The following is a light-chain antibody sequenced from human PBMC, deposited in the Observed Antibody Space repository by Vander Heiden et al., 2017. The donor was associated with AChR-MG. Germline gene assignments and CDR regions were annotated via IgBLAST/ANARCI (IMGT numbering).Light chain of an antibody. CDR1: RSVSSY. CDR2: DGS. CDR3: QQRSDWPRT. Sequence: EIVLTASPATLSLSPGERATLSCRARRSVSSYLAWYQQKPGQAPRLLIYDGSKRATGIPARFSGSGSGTDFTLTISSLEPEDFAVYYCQQRSDWPRTFGGGTKVEIK. V-gene: IGKV3-11*01. J-gene: IGKJ4*01.